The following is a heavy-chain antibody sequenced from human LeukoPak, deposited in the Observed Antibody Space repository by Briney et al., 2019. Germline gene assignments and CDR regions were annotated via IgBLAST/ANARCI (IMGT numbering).Heavy chain of an antibody. CDR1: GFTFSSYS. D-gene: IGHD3-9*01. J-gene: IGHJ4*02. CDR3: AREGLRSFDRSPALGY. Sequence: PGGSLRLSCAASGFTFSSYSMNWVRQAPGKGLEWVSYIGSASNTIYYADSVKGRFTISRDNAKNSLYLQMNSLRAEDTAVYYCAREGLRSFDRSPALGYWGQGTLVTVSS. CDR2: IGSASNTI. V-gene: IGHV3-48*04.